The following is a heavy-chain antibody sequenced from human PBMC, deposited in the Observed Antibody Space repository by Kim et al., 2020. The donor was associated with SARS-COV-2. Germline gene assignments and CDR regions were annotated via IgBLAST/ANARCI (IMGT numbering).Heavy chain of an antibody. CDR1: GYSFTSYW. CDR3: ARLLPYYYGSGGLDP. Sequence: GESLKISCKGSGYSFTSYWIGWVRQMPGKGLEWMGIIYPGDSDTRYSPSFQGQVTISADKSIRTAYLPWSSLKASDTAMYYCARLLPYYYGSGGLDPWGQGTLVTVSS. J-gene: IGHJ5*02. D-gene: IGHD3-10*01. V-gene: IGHV5-51*01. CDR2: IYPGDSDT.